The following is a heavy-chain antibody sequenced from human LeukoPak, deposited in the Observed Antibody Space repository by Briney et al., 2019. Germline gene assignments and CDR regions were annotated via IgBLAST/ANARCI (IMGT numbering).Heavy chain of an antibody. CDR2: INTDGSTT. J-gene: IGHJ4*02. CDR3: ARSRGGIYHY. V-gene: IGHV3-74*01. Sequence: GGSLRLSCAASGFTFSNDWMHWVRQAPGKGLVWVSRINTDGSTTTYADSVKGRFTISRDNAKNTLYLQMNNLRVEDTALYYCARSRGGIYHYWGQGTLVTVSS. CDR1: GFTFSNDW. D-gene: IGHD1-26*01.